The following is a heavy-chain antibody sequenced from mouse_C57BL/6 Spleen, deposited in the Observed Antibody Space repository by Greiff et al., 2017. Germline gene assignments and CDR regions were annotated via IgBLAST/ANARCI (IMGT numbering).Heavy chain of an antibody. CDR3: ATLTGNAMDY. CDR2: IWTGGGT. D-gene: IGHD4-1*01. V-gene: IGHV2-9-1*01. J-gene: IGHJ4*01. Sequence: VKLMESGPGLVAPSQSLSITCTVSGFSLTSYAISWVRQPPGKGLEWLGVIWTGGGTNYNSALKSRLSISKDNSKSQVFLKMNSMQTDDTARYYCATLTGNAMDYWGQGTSVTVSS. CDR1: GFSLTSYA.